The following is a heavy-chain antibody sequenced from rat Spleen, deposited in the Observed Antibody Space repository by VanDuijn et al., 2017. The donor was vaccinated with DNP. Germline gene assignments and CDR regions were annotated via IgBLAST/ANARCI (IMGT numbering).Heavy chain of an antibody. CDR2: ISFDGSSP. J-gene: IGHJ1*01. CDR3: ARLRLYPSYCYFDF. Sequence: EVQLVESGGGLVQPGRSLKLSCAASGFTFSDYNMAWVRQAPKKGLEWVATISFDGSSPYFRNSVKGRFTISRDNAKSTLYLQMDSLRSEDTATYYCARLRLYPSYCYFDFWGPGTMVTVSS. D-gene: IGHD1-12*03. CDR1: GFTFSDYN. V-gene: IGHV5-7*01.